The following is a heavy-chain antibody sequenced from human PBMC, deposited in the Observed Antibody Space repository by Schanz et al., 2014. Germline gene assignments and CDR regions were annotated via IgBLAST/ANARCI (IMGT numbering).Heavy chain of an antibody. Sequence: EVQLVESGGGLVQPGGSLRLSCAASGFTFSSYTMNWVRQAPGKGLEWVSAISGSGGSTVYADSVKGRFTISRDNSKNTLYLQMNSLRAEDTAVYYCAKDHAGSDILTALGNWGQGTLVTVSS. J-gene: IGHJ4*02. V-gene: IGHV3-23*04. D-gene: IGHD3-9*01. CDR3: AKDHAGSDILTALGN. CDR2: ISGSGGST. CDR1: GFTFSSYT.